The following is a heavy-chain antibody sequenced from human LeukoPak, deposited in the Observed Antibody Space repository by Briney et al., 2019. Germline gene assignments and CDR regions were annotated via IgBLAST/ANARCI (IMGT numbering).Heavy chain of an antibody. CDR3: AREGNGNDY. CDR2: INGSGGST. D-gene: IGHD2-8*01. J-gene: IGHJ4*02. V-gene: IGHV3-23*01. CDR1: GFTFSSYA. Sequence: AGGSLRLSCAASGFTFSSYAMSWVRQAPGKGLEWVSDINGSGGSTYYADSVKGRFTISRDNAKNSLYLQMNSLRAEDTAVYYCAREGNGNDYWGQGTLVTVSS.